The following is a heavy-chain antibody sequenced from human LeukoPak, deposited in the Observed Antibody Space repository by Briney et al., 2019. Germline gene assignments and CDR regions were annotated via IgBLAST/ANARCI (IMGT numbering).Heavy chain of an antibody. CDR1: GASVSSSNYY. CDR3: ARLFYNWGIDY. J-gene: IGHJ4*02. D-gene: IGHD1-20*01. V-gene: IGHV4-39*01. Sequence: SETLSLTCTVSGASVSSSNYYWGWIRQPPGKGLEWVVTIFYSGSPYYNPSLKSRVTISVDTSKNRFSLKLISVTVADTAVYYCARLFYNWGIDYWGQGTLVTVSS. CDR2: IFYSGSP.